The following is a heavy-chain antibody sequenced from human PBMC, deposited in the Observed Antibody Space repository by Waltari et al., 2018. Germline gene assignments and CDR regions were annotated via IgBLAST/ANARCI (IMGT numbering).Heavy chain of an antibody. CDR2: VKQDGSEK. CDR3: ARDLRAYYYYGMDV. J-gene: IGHJ6*02. CDR1: GFTFSSYW. V-gene: IGHV3-7*01. Sequence: EVQLVESGGGLVQPGGSLRLSCAASGFTFSSYWMSWVRQAPGKGLEWVAKVKQDGSEKYYVDSVKGRFTISRDNAKNSRYLQMNSLRAEDTAVYYCARDLRAYYYYGMDVWGQGTTVTVSS.